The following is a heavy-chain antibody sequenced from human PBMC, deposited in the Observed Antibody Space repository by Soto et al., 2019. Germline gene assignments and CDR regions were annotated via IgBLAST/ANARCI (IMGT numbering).Heavy chain of an antibody. Sequence: QVQLVQSGAEVKKPGSSVTVSCKASGGTFSSYTISWVRQAPGQGPEWMGRISPILGIANYAQQFQGRVTITADKSTSTAYMELSILRSEDTAVYYCARDLERSCYSGYCQYWGQGTLVTVSS. CDR3: ARDLERSCYSGYCQY. D-gene: IGHD2-15*01. CDR1: GGTFSSYT. J-gene: IGHJ4*02. CDR2: ISPILGIA. V-gene: IGHV1-69*04.